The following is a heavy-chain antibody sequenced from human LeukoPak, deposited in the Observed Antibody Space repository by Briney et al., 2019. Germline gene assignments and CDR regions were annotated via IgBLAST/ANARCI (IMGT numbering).Heavy chain of an antibody. J-gene: IGHJ5*02. CDR1: EFSVGSNY. Sequence: GGSLRLSCAASEFSVGSNYMTWVRQAPGKGLEWVSLIYSGGSTYYADSVKGRFTISRDNSKNTLYLQMNSLRAEDTAVYYCAKRRGPYCGGDCYWPFDPWGQGTLVTVSS. V-gene: IGHV3-66*01. D-gene: IGHD2-21*02. CDR2: IYSGGST. CDR3: AKRRGPYCGGDCYWPFDP.